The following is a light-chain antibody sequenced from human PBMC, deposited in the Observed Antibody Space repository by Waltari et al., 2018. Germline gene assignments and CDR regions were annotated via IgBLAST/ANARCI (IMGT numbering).Light chain of an antibody. CDR1: SPNIGPNT. CDR3: AAWDGRLDAWV. CDR2: NNN. Sequence: QSVLTQPPSASGTPGQRVTISCSGSSPNIGPNTVNWYQPPPGTAPKPLHYNNNQGPSGVPDRFSGSKSGTSASLAISGLQSEDEADYYCAAWDGRLDAWVFGGGTKLTVL. V-gene: IGLV1-44*01. J-gene: IGLJ3*02.